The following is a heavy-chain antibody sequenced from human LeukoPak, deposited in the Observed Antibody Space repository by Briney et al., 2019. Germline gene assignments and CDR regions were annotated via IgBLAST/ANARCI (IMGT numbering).Heavy chain of an antibody. CDR3: AAVPLAAALFDY. Sequence: ASVKVSCKASGFAFTSSAMQWVRQARGQRLEWIGWIVVGSGNTNYAQKFQERVTITRDMSTSTAYMELSSLRSEDTAVYYCAAVPLAAALFDYWGQGTLVTVSS. CDR2: IVVGSGNT. J-gene: IGHJ4*02. D-gene: IGHD6-13*01. V-gene: IGHV1-58*02. CDR1: GFAFTSSA.